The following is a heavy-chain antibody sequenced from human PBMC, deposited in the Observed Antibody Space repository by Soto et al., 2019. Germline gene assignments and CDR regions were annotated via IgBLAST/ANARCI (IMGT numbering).Heavy chain of an antibody. CDR3: ARDPRMNYDFWSGYFRATGMDV. CDR2: ISSSSSTI. CDR1: GFTFSSYS. D-gene: IGHD3-3*01. Sequence: EVQLVESGGGLVQPGGSLRLSCAASGFTFSSYSMNWVRQAPGKGLEWVSYISSSSSTIYYADSVKGRFTISRDNAKNSLYLQMNSLRDEDTAVYYCARDPRMNYDFWSGYFRATGMDVWGQGTTVTVSS. V-gene: IGHV3-48*02. J-gene: IGHJ6*02.